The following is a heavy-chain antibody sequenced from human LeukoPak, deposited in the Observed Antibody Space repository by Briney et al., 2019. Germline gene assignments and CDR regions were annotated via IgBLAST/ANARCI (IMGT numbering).Heavy chain of an antibody. CDR2: ILDSGYST. D-gene: IGHD2-8*01. V-gene: IGHV3-23*01. J-gene: IGHJ6*03. CDR3: AIMVGHPLHNYYVGV. Sequence: GGALRLSCAASGFTFSSYAMSWVRQAPGKGLEWVSGILDSGYSTYYANSVKGRFTISRDNSNNTLYQQMNSLRAEDTAVYSWAIMVGHPLHNYYVGVWGKGTTVAVSS. CDR1: GFTFSSYA.